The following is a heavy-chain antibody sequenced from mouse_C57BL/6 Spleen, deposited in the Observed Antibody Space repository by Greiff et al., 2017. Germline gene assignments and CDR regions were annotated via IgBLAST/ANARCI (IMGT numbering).Heavy chain of an antibody. J-gene: IGHJ4*01. Sequence: VKLQESGPELVKPGASVKISCKASGYSFTSYYIHWVKQRPGQGLEWIGWIYPGSGNTKYNEKFKGKATLTADTSSSTAYMQLSSLTSEDSAVYYCARRHDAMDYWGQGTSVTVSS. CDR1: GYSFTSYY. CDR3: ARRHDAMDY. D-gene: IGHD3-2*01. V-gene: IGHV1-66*01. CDR2: IYPGSGNT.